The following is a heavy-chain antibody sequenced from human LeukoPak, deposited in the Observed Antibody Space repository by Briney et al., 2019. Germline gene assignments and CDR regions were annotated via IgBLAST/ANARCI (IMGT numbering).Heavy chain of an antibody. CDR1: GGSISGTYY. CDR2: INHSGST. V-gene: IGHV4-34*01. J-gene: IGHJ4*02. D-gene: IGHD3-10*01. Sequence: SETLSLTCTVSGGSISGTYYWRWIRPPPGKGLEWIGEINHSGSTNYNPSLKSRVTISVDTSKNQFSLKLSSVTAADTAVYYCARVRFWAAYYFDYWGQGTLVTVSS. CDR3: ARVRFWAAYYFDY.